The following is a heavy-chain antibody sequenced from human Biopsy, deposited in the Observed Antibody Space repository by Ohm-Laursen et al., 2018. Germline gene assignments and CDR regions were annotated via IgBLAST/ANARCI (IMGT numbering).Heavy chain of an antibody. Sequence: ASVKASCKVSGYPFITYGISWVRQAPGQGLEWMGWISAYNGHTKFARKFKDRVTMTTDTSTTTAYMDLRSLRSDDTAVYYCARDPHGEGRDYGSYFDYWGQGTLVTVSS. CDR2: ISAYNGHT. J-gene: IGHJ4*02. D-gene: IGHD4-17*01. CDR1: GYPFITYG. V-gene: IGHV1-18*01. CDR3: ARDPHGEGRDYGSYFDY.